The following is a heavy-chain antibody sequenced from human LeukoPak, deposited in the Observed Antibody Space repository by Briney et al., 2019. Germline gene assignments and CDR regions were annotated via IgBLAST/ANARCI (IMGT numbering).Heavy chain of an antibody. CDR1: EFTSSSYE. CDR2: ISSSGSTI. D-gene: IGHD3-10*01. CDR3: ARESPGGY. V-gene: IGHV3-48*03. J-gene: IGHJ4*02. Sequence: SGGSLRLSCAASEFTSSSYEMNWIRQAPGKGLEWVSYISSSGSTIYYADSVKGRFTISRDNAKNSLYLQMNNLRVEDTAVYYCARESPGGYWGQGTLVTVSS.